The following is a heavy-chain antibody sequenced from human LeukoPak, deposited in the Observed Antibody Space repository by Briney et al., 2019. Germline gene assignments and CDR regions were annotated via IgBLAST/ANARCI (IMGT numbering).Heavy chain of an antibody. CDR1: NGSINNYY. J-gene: IGHJ4*02. CDR3: ARGGYTGTSFNY. Sequence: SETLSLTCTVSNGSINNYYWSWIRQPPGKGLEWIGYISYSGGTNYSPSLKSRVTISVDSSKHQFSLKLNSVTAADTAVYYCARGGYTGTSFNYWGQGTLVTVSS. D-gene: IGHD5-12*01. CDR2: ISYSGGT. V-gene: IGHV4-59*08.